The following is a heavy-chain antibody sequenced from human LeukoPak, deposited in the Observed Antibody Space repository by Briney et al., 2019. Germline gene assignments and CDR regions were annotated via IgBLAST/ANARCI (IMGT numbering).Heavy chain of an antibody. V-gene: IGHV4-38-2*01. CDR1: GYSISSGYY. CDR3: ATLSIHLVQPTF. D-gene: IGHD2/OR15-2a*01. Sequence: SETLSLTCAVSGYSISSGYYWCWIRQPPGKLLEWIGIIYHSGSTYYNPSIKSRVTISVDTSKNQFSLKPSSATAADTAVYYCATLSIHLVQPTFWGQGTLVTVSS. J-gene: IGHJ4*02. CDR2: IYHSGST.